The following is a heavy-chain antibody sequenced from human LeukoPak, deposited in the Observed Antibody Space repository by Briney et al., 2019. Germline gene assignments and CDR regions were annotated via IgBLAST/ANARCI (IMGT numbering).Heavy chain of an antibody. V-gene: IGHV1-69*04. Sequence: SVKVSCKASGGTFSSYAISWVRQAPGQGLEWMGRIIPILGIANYAQKFQGRVTITADKSTSTAYMELRSLRSDDTAVYYCARVSLVVVPAAFDYWGQGTLVTVSS. CDR3: ARVSLVVVPAAFDY. J-gene: IGHJ4*02. D-gene: IGHD2-2*01. CDR2: IIPILGIA. CDR1: GGTFSSYA.